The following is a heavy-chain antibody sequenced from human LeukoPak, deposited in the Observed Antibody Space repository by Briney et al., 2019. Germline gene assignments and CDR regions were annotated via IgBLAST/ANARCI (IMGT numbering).Heavy chain of an antibody. J-gene: IGHJ4*02. CDR3: ARDGKYDSSGYYSLDY. V-gene: IGHV3-23*01. Sequence: GGSLRLSCAASGFSLSNYAMSWVRQAPGKGLEWVSGISDSGGTTYYADSVKGRFTISRDNSKNTLYLQMNSLTAEDTAVYYCARDGKYDSSGYYSLDYWGQGTLVTVSS. CDR2: ISDSGGTT. CDR1: GFSLSNYA. D-gene: IGHD3-22*01.